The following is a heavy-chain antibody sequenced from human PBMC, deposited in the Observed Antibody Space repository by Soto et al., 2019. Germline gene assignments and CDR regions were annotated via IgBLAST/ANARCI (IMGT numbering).Heavy chain of an antibody. CDR1: GFTFSSYA. CDR3: AKDRISGCSGGSCYQAFDY. CDR2: ISGSGGST. D-gene: IGHD2-15*01. Sequence: LRLSCAASGFTFSSYAMSWVRQAPGKGLEWVSAISGSGGSTYYADSVKGRFTISRDNSKNTLYLQMNSLRAEDTAVYYCAKDRISGCSGGSCYQAFDYWGQGTLVTVSS. V-gene: IGHV3-23*01. J-gene: IGHJ4*02.